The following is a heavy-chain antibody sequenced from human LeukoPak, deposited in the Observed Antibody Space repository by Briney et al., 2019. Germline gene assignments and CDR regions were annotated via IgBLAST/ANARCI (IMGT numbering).Heavy chain of an antibody. CDR3: ARADRWLQLCSFDY. J-gene: IGHJ4*02. V-gene: IGHV3-7*01. CDR2: IKQDGSEK. Sequence: GGSLRLSCAASGFTFSSYWMSWVRQAPGKGLEWVANIKQDGSEKYYVDSVKGRFTISRDNAKNSLYLQMNSLRAEDTAVYYCARADRWLQLCSFDYWGQGTLVTVSS. CDR1: GFTFSSYW. D-gene: IGHD5-24*01.